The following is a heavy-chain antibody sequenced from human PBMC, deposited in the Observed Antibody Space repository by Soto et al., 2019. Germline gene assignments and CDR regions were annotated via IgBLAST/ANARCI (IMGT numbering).Heavy chain of an antibody. D-gene: IGHD3-10*01. CDR2: LNGAGGST. V-gene: IGHV3-23*01. J-gene: IGHJ6*02. CDR3: AAPRDEYGSGISWFTYGMDV. CDR1: GFTFSDYA. Sequence: PXVSLSLSCLASGFTFSDYAMTWVRHVPGRGLEWVSSLNGAGGSTYYADSVRGRFTISRDNSQNTLFLQMNRLTVDDTAIYYCAAPRDEYGSGISWFTYGMDVWGQGTTVTVSS.